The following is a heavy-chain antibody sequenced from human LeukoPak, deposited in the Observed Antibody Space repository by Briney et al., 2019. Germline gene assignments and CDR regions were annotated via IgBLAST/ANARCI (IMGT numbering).Heavy chain of an antibody. D-gene: IGHD3-10*01. J-gene: IGHJ3*02. CDR1: EFTFSRYG. CDR2: TRYDGTNK. CDR3: AKLGSGSYYYDVFDI. V-gene: IGHV3-30*02. Sequence: PGGSLRLPCAASEFTFSRYGMHWVRQAPGKGLEWVTFTRYDGTNKYYADSVKGRFTISRDNSKNTLYLQMNSLRAEDTALYYCAKLGSGSYYYDVFDIWGQGTMVTVSS.